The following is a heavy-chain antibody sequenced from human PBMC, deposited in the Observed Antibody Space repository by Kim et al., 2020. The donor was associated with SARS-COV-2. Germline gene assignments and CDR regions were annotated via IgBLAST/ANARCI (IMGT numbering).Heavy chain of an antibody. D-gene: IGHD3-10*01. CDR1: GGSFSGYY. Sequence: SETLSLTCAVYGGSFSGYYWSWIRQPPGKGLEWIGEINHSGSTNYNPSLKSRVTISVDTSKNQFSLKLSSVTAADTAVYYCAREMSYGSGSYRYYYYYYGMDVWGQGTTVTVSS. J-gene: IGHJ6*02. CDR3: AREMSYGSGSYRYYYYYYGMDV. V-gene: IGHV4-34*01. CDR2: INHSGST.